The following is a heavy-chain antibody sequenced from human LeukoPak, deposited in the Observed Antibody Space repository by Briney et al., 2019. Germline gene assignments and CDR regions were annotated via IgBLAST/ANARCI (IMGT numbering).Heavy chain of an antibody. Sequence: GGSLRLSCAASGFTLSSNSMNWVRQAPGKGLEWDASISSSSRHTNYANSMTGRFTTSRHNAKNSLFLQMNSLRAEDTAVYYCARDHSNLNYYDSNFDYWGQGTLVTVSS. CDR1: GFTLSSNS. D-gene: IGHD3-22*01. J-gene: IGHJ4*02. CDR2: ISSSSRHT. CDR3: ARDHSNLNYYDSNFDY. V-gene: IGHV3-21*01.